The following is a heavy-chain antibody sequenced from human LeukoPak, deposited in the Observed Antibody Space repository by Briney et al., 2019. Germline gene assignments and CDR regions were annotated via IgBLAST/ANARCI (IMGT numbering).Heavy chain of an antibody. CDR2: IKQDGSEK. J-gene: IGHJ4*02. CDR1: GFTFSSYE. CDR3: ASSTVEMATILDQD. D-gene: IGHD5-24*01. Sequence: GGSLRLSCAASGFTFSSYEVNWVRQAPGRGLEWVANIKQDGSEKYYVDSVKGRFTISRDNAKNSLYLQMNSLRAEDTAVYYCASSTVEMATILDQDWGQGTLVTVSS. V-gene: IGHV3-7*01.